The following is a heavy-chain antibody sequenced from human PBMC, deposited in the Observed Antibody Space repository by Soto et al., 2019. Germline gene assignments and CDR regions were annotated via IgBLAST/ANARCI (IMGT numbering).Heavy chain of an antibody. CDR1: GFTFTNYA. Sequence: GGSLRLSCAASGFTFTNYAMHWVRQTPGKGLEWVSTISGTGEKTFYADAVKGRFTISRDNSKSTLFVQMNSLEAEETAVYYCAKGGTAYCSGGTCYHPFDYWGKGTLVTVSS. CDR3: AKGGTAYCSGGTCYHPFDY. CDR2: ISGTGEKT. V-gene: IGHV3-23*01. D-gene: IGHD2-15*01. J-gene: IGHJ4*02.